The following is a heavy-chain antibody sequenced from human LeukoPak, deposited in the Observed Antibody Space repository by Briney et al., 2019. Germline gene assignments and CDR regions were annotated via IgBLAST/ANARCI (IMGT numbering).Heavy chain of an antibody. CDR2: ISSGSTTI. CDR1: GFTFSSYN. D-gene: IGHD3-10*01. Sequence: PGGSLRLSCAASGFTFSSYNMNWVRQAPGRGLEWVSYISSGSTTIYYADSVKGRFTISRDNSKNTLYLEMNNLRAEDTALYYCARDAWELDAFDIWGQETMVTVSS. V-gene: IGHV3-48*01. CDR3: ARDAWELDAFDI. J-gene: IGHJ3*02.